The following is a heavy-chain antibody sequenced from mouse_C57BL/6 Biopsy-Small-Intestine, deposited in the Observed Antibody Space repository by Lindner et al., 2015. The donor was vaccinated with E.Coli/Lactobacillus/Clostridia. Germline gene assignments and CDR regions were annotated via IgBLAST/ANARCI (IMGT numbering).Heavy chain of an antibody. Sequence: SVKVSCKASGDTFTNFGISWLRQAPGQGLEWMGWISAYNGNTNYAQKFQGRVTMTTDTSTSTAYMELRSLRSDDTAVYYCARSLTYYYDSNGYLIWGQGTMVTVSS. D-gene: IGHD1-1*01. CDR3: ARSLTYYYDSNGYLI. CDR1: GDTFTNFG. V-gene: IGHV1-81*01. J-gene: IGHJ3*01. CDR2: ISAYNGNT.